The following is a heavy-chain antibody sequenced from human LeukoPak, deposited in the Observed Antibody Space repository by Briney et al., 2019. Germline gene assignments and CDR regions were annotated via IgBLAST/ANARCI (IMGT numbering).Heavy chain of an antibody. D-gene: IGHD1-26*01. Sequence: GRSLRLSCAASGFTFSSYGMHWVRQAPGKGLEWVAVIPYDGSNKYYADSVKGRFTISRDNSKNTLYLQMNSLRAEDTAVYYCAKDRWEDYWGQGTLVTVSS. CDR3: AKDRWEDY. V-gene: IGHV3-30*18. J-gene: IGHJ4*02. CDR2: IPYDGSNK. CDR1: GFTFSSYG.